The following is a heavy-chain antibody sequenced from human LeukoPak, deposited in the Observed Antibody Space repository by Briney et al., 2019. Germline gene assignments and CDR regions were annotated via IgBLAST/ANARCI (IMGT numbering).Heavy chain of an antibody. V-gene: IGHV1-69*13. D-gene: IGHD3-10*01. CDR2: IIPIFGTA. J-gene: IGHJ5*02. CDR3: ARGGGVRGVIITIGSRWFDR. Sequence: SVTVSCKASGGTFSSYTISWVRQAPGQGLEWMGGIIPIFGTAKYAQNLQGRVTITADESTSIAYMELSSLRSEDTAVYYCARGGGVRGVIITIGSRWFDRWGQGTLVTVSS. CDR1: GGTFSSYT.